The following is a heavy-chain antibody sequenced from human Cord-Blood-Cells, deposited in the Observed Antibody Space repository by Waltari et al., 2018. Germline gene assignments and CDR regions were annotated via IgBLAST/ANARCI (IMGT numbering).Heavy chain of an antibody. CDR2: IYPGDSDT. CDR1: GYSFTSSW. D-gene: IGHD3-9*01. Sequence: EVQLVQSGAEVKKPGESLKISCKGSGYSFTSSWIGGVRQMPGKGLEWMGIIYPGDSDTRYSPSFQGQVTISADKSISTAYLQWSSLKASDTAMYYCARQRGYYDILTGYYAFDIWGQGTMVTVSS. CDR3: ARQRGYYDILTGYYAFDI. J-gene: IGHJ3*02. V-gene: IGHV5-51*01.